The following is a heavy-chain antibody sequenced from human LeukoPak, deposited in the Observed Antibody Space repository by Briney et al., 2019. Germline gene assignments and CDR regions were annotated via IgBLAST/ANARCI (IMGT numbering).Heavy chain of an antibody. Sequence: SETLSLTCAVSGGSISSSNWWSWVRQPPGKGLEWIGEIYHSGSTNYNPSLKSRVTTSVDKSKNQFSLKLSSVTAADTAVYYCARVYTLRYFDSPGPFDYWGQGTLVTVSS. V-gene: IGHV4-4*02. CDR1: GGSISSSNW. J-gene: IGHJ4*02. CDR2: IYHSGST. D-gene: IGHD3-9*01. CDR3: ARVYTLRYFDSPGPFDY.